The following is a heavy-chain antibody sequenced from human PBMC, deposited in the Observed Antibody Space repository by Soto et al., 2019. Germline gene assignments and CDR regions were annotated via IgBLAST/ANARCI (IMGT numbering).Heavy chain of an antibody. D-gene: IGHD4-17*01. Sequence: LQLKESGSGLVKPSQTLSLTCAVSGGSISSGGYSWSWIRQPPGKGLEWIGYIYHSGSTYYNLSLKSRVTISVDRSQNQFSLKLSSVTAADTAVYYCARDRAGDYALDYWGQGTLVTVSS. CDR3: ARDRAGDYALDY. CDR2: IYHSGST. J-gene: IGHJ4*02. V-gene: IGHV4-30-2*01. CDR1: GGSISSGGYS.